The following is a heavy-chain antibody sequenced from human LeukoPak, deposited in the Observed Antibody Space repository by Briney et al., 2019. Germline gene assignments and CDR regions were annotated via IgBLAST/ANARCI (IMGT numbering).Heavy chain of an antibody. CDR2: INHSGGT. J-gene: IGHJ6*02. Sequence: SETLSLTCAVYGGSFSGYYWSWIRQPPGKGLEWIGEINHSGGTNYNPSLKSRVTISVDTSKNQFSLKLSSVTAADTAVYYCARFKRITMVRGVITTTAYYYGMDVWGQGTTVTVSS. CDR1: GGSFSGYY. CDR3: ARFKRITMVRGVITTTAYYYGMDV. D-gene: IGHD3-10*01. V-gene: IGHV4-34*01.